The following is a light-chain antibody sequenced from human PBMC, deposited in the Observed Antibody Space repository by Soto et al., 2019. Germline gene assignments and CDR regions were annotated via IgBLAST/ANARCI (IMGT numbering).Light chain of an antibody. V-gene: IGLV2-14*01. CDR1: SSDVGTYDY. Sequence: QSGLTQPASVSGSPGQSIAISCTGTSSDVGTYDYVSWYQQYPDKAPKLIIYEVTQRPSGVSNRFSGSKSGNTASLTISGLQAEDEADYYCSSHTSVNTRVFGTGTKVTVL. J-gene: IGLJ1*01. CDR3: SSHTSVNTRV. CDR2: EVT.